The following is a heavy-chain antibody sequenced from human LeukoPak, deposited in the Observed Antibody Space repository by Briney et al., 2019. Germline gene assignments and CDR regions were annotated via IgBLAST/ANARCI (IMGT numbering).Heavy chain of an antibody. Sequence: PSETLSLTCTVSGGSISSYYWSWIRQPPGKGLEWIGYIYYSGSTNYNPSLKSRVTISVDTSKNQFSLKLSSVTAADTAVYYCARAMVRGVFDPWGQGTLVTVSS. CDR3: ARAMVRGVFDP. CDR1: GGSISSYY. CDR2: IYYSGST. J-gene: IGHJ5*02. V-gene: IGHV4-59*01. D-gene: IGHD3-10*01.